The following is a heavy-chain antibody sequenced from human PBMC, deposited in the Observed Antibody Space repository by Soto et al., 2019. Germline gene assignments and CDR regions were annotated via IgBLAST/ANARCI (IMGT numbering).Heavy chain of an antibody. CDR1: GFTFTRSA. Sequence: EVQLLESGGGLVQPGGSLRLSCAASGFTFTRSAMSWVRQAPGKGLEWVSTISGTGGTPYYADSVKGRFTIYRDNSRNTLYLQKNSPRAEDTAVYYCAVGLAAAGAFDHWGQGALVAVSS. CDR3: AVGLAAAGAFDH. V-gene: IGHV3-23*01. D-gene: IGHD6-13*01. CDR2: ISGTGGTP. J-gene: IGHJ4*02.